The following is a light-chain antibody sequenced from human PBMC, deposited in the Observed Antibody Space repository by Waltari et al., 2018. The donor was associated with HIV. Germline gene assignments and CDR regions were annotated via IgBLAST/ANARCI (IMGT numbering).Light chain of an antibody. CDR1: QSVTNTY. Sequence: EIVLTQSPGTASLSPGERATLPCRASQSVTNTYVAWYQHKPGQAPRLLIHGASSRATGIPDRFSGSGSGTDFTLTVSRLEPDDSAVYYCQQYGSSPITFGQGTRLEIK. CDR3: QQYGSSPIT. J-gene: IGKJ5*01. CDR2: GAS. V-gene: IGKV3-20*01.